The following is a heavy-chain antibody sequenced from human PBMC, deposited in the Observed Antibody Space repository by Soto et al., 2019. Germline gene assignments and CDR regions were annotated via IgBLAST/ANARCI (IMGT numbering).Heavy chain of an antibody. V-gene: IGHV5-51*01. CDR2: IHPRDSDT. D-gene: IGHD3-3*01. Sequence: PXESLTTSCQASGYYLTIYWIGLVRQMPGKGLEWMGIIHPRDSDTKYSPSFQGHVTFSVDTSISTAFLQWNSLKASGSAIYYCARQDYEFWSGCDIGSSYFDFWGRGTQVTVSS. J-gene: IGHJ2*01. CDR3: ARQDYEFWSGCDIGSSYFDF. CDR1: GYYLTIYW.